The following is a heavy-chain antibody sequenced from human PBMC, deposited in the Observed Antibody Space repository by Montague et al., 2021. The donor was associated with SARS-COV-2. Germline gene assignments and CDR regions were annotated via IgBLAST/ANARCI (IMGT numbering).Heavy chain of an antibody. Sequence: SETLSLTCTVSGGSISSYYWSWIRQPPGKGLEWIGYIYYSGSTYYNPSLKSRVTISVDTSKNQFSLKLSSVTAADTAVYYCARDYGDYGAGYYYGMDVWGQGTPVTVSS. D-gene: IGHD4-17*01. CDR2: IYYSGST. V-gene: IGHV4-59*12. J-gene: IGHJ6*02. CDR3: ARDYGDYGAGYYYGMDV. CDR1: GGSISSYY.